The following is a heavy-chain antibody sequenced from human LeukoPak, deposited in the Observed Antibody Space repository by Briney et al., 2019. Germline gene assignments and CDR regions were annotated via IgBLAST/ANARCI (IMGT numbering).Heavy chain of an antibody. D-gene: IGHD2-2*01. CDR3: ASVVPAASDVGWFDP. J-gene: IGHJ5*02. CDR2: IIPIFGTA. V-gene: IGHV1-69*05. Sequence: SVKVSCKASGGTFSSYAISWVRQAPGQGLEWMGGIIPIFGTANYAQKFQGRVTITKDESTSTAYMELSSLRSEDTAVYYCASVVPAASDVGWFDPWGQGTLVTVSS. CDR1: GGTFSSYA.